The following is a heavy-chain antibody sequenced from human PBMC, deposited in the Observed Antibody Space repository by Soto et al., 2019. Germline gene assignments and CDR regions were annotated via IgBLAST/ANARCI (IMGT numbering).Heavy chain of an antibody. V-gene: IGHV5-10-1*01. Sequence: PGEPLKISCKGSGYSFTSYWISWVRQMPGKGLEWMGRIDPSDSYTNYSPSFQGHVTISADKSISTAYLQWSSLKASDTAMYYCARRDCSSTSCYRDNYYYGMDVWGQGTTVTVSS. CDR1: GYSFTSYW. D-gene: IGHD2-2*02. CDR3: ARRDCSSTSCYRDNYYYGMDV. J-gene: IGHJ6*02. CDR2: IDPSDSYT.